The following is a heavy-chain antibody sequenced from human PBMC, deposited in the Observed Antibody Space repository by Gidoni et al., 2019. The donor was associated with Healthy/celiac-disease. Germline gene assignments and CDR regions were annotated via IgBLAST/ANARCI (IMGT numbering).Heavy chain of an antibody. CDR1: GGSISSSSYY. D-gene: IGHD3-10*01. CDR3: ARHLRFGELLNWFDP. CDR2: IYYSGST. J-gene: IGHJ5*02. V-gene: IGHV4-39*01. Sequence: QLQLQESGPGLVKPSETLSLTCTVSGGSISSSSYYWGWIRQPPGKGLEWIGSIYYSGSTYYNPSLKSRVTISVDTSKNQFSLKLSSVTAADTAVYYCARHLRFGELLNWFDPWGQGTLVTVSS.